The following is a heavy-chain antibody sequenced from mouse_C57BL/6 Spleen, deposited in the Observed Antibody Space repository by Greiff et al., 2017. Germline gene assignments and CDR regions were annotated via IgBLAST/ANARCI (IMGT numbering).Heavy chain of an antibody. CDR3: ARHDWGYFDY. CDR1: GFTFSSYT. J-gene: IGHJ2*01. Sequence: EVKLMESGGGLVKPGGSLKLSCAASGFTFSSYTMSWVRQTPEKRLEWVATISGGGGNTYYPDSVKGRFTISRDNAKNTLYLQMSSLRSEDTALYYCARHDWGYFDYWGQGTTLTVSS. V-gene: IGHV5-9*01. D-gene: IGHD4-1*01. CDR2: ISGGGGNT.